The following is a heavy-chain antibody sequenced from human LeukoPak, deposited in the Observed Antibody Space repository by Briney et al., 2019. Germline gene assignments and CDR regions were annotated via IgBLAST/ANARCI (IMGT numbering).Heavy chain of an antibody. J-gene: IGHJ6*02. Sequence: SVKVSCKASGGTFSSYAISWVRQAPGQGLEWMGGIIPIFGTANYAQKFQGRVTITADESTSTAYMELSSLRSEDTAVYYCASDPLSGDSYYYYGMDVWGQGTTVTVSS. V-gene: IGHV1-69*13. D-gene: IGHD4-17*01. CDR2: IIPIFGTA. CDR1: GGTFSSYA. CDR3: ASDPLSGDSYYYYGMDV.